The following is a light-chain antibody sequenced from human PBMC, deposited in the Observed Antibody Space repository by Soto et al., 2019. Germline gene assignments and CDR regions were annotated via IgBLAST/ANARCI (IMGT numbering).Light chain of an antibody. Sequence: EIVLTQSPGTLSLSPGERATLFCRASQSVSGNYLGWYQQKPGQAPRLLIYGASSRATGIPDRFRGSGSGTDFTLTISRLEPEDFAMYYCQQYGTSRTFGQGTKVEIK. CDR1: QSVSGNY. CDR2: GAS. J-gene: IGKJ1*01. V-gene: IGKV3-20*01. CDR3: QQYGTSRT.